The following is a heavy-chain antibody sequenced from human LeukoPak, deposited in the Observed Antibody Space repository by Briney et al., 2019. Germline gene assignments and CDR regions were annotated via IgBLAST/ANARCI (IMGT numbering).Heavy chain of an antibody. CDR2: IIPVFGTV. J-gene: IGHJ4*02. D-gene: IGHD6-13*01. CDR3: DAAGGSNWYIY. Sequence: SVKVSCKASGDNFNNYVISWVRQAPGQGLQWMGGIIPVFGTVKYSQKFQGRVTITADEPTSTAYMQLDSLESSDTALYFCDAAGGSNWYIYWGQGTLVSVSS. CDR1: GDNFNNYV. V-gene: IGHV1-69*01.